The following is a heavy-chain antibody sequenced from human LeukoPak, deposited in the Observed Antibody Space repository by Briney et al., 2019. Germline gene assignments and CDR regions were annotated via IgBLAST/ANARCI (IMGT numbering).Heavy chain of an antibody. CDR2: ISYDGSNK. D-gene: IGHD3-22*01. V-gene: IGHV3-30*18. CDR1: GFTFSSYG. CDR3: ANELTYYYDSSGYSPFDY. Sequence: GGSLRLSCSASGFTFSSYGMHWVRQAPGKGLEWVAVISYDGSNKYYADSVKGRFTISRDNSKNTLYLQMSSLRAEDTAVYYCANELTYYYDSSGYSPFDYWGQGTLVTVSS. J-gene: IGHJ4*02.